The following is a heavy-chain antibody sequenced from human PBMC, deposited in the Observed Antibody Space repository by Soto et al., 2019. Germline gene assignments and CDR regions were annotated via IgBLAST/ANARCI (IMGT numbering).Heavy chain of an antibody. CDR3: ARLHVDTAMVVEYYFDY. Sequence: SDTLSLTCTVSGDSISVYYWSWIRQPPGKGLEWIGYIYDSGNTNYNPSLKSRVTMSVDTSKNQFSLKLSSVTAADTAVYYCARLHVDTAMVVEYYFDYWGQGTLVTVSS. J-gene: IGHJ4*02. CDR2: IYDSGNT. D-gene: IGHD5-18*01. CDR1: GDSISVYY. V-gene: IGHV4-59*08.